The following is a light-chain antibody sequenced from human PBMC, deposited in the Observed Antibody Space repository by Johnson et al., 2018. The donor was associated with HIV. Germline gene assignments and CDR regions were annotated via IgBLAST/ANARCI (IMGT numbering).Light chain of an antibody. V-gene: IGLV1-51*01. CDR2: DNN. CDR3: GTWDSSLSKV. J-gene: IGLJ1*01. Sequence: QSVLTQPPSVSAAPGQKVTISCSGSSSNIGNNYVSWYQQLPGTAPKLLIYDNNERPSGIPDRFSGSKSGTSATLGITGLQTGDEADYYCGTWDSSLSKVCGTGTKVTVL. CDR1: SSNIGNNY.